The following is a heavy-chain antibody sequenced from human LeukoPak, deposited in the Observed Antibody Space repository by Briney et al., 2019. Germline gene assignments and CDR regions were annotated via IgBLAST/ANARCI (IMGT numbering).Heavy chain of an antibody. CDR3: AKDWILLFLRPLRSSYIDA. Sequence: GRSLRLSCAAAGFRFKSYGMHWVRQAPGKGLEWVAVISYDGSNTYYVDSVKGRFSISRDNSNNTVYLQLNSLKVEDTAVYYCAKDWILLFLRPLRSSYIDAWGKGTAVTVSS. J-gene: IGHJ6*03. V-gene: IGHV3-30*18. CDR1: GFRFKSYG. D-gene: IGHD2-2*03. CDR2: ISYDGSNT.